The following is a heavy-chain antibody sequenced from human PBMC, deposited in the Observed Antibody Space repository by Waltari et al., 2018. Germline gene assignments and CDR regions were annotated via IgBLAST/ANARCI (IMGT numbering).Heavy chain of an antibody. D-gene: IGHD5-18*01. CDR3: TTDRLVHIQLQNYYMDV. Sequence: EVQLVESGGGLVKPGGSLRLSCAASGFTFSNAWMSWVRQAPGQGLEWVGRIKSKTDGGTTDYAAPVKGRFTISRDDSKNTLYLQMNSLKTEDTAVYYCTTDRLVHIQLQNYYMDVWGKGTTVTISS. CDR2: IKSKTDGGTT. V-gene: IGHV3-15*01. CDR1: GFTFSNAW. J-gene: IGHJ6*03.